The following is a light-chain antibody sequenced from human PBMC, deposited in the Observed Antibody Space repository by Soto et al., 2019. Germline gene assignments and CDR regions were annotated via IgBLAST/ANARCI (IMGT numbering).Light chain of an antibody. Sequence: PGERATLSCGASQSVSSYLAWYQQKPGQAPRLLIYDASTRAAGVPARFSGSGSGTEFTLTISSLQSEDFAVYYCQQYNSWPPRTFGQGTKVDIK. J-gene: IGKJ1*01. CDR1: QSVSSY. CDR2: DAS. V-gene: IGKV3-15*01. CDR3: QQYNSWPPRT.